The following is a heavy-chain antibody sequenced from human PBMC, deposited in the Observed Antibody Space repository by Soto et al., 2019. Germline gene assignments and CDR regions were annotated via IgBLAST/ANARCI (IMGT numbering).Heavy chain of an antibody. CDR1: GYSFTSYW. V-gene: IGHV5-51*01. D-gene: IGHD4-17*01. Sequence: PGESLKISCKGSGYSFTSYWIGWVRQMPGKGLEWMGIIYPGDSDTRYSPSFQGQVTISADKSISTAYLQWSSLKASDTAMYYCARLGYYGGNSWDYYYGMDVWGQGTTVTVSS. CDR3: ARLGYYGGNSWDYYYGMDV. CDR2: IYPGDSDT. J-gene: IGHJ6*02.